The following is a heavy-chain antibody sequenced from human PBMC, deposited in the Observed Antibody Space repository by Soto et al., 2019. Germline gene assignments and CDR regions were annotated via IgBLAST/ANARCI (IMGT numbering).Heavy chain of an antibody. CDR2: FYYSGST. V-gene: IGHV4-31*03. J-gene: IGHJ5*02. CDR1: GGSISSGGYY. CDR3: ARDHAWFGEFNWFDP. Sequence: SETLSLTCTVSGGSISSGGYYWSWIRQHPGKGLEWIGYFYYSGSTYYNPSLKSRVTISVDTSKNQFSLKLSSVTAADTAVYYCARDHAWFGEFNWFDPWGQGTLVTVSS. D-gene: IGHD3-10*01.